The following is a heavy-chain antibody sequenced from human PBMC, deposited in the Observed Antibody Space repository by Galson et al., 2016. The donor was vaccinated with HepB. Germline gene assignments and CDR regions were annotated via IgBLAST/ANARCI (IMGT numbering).Heavy chain of an antibody. CDR2: VSGDGSTT. V-gene: IGHV3-23*01. Sequence: SLRLSCAASGFTFSRNAMSWVRQTPGMGLEWVSAVSGDGSTTYYGDYVKGRFTISKDNARNTGYLQLNSLRVEDTAVYDCARAGGVRWLDVWGQGTTVTVAS. J-gene: IGHJ6*02. CDR1: GFTFSRNA. D-gene: IGHD3-10*01. CDR3: ARAGGVRWLDV.